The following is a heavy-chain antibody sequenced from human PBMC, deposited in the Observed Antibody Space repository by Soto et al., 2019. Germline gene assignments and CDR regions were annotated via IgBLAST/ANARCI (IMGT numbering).Heavy chain of an antibody. CDR1: GFSFGGYA. CDR3: AKWGGYYPSYHEIDV. D-gene: IGHD1-26*01. CDR2: ISGGGTST. V-gene: IGHV3-23*01. J-gene: IGHJ6*02. Sequence: EVQLLESGGALVQPGGSLRLSCAASGFSFGGYAMSWVRQAPGKGLGWVSGISGGGTSTYYADSVKGRFTISRDSSMVYLQMNSLRAEDTAVYYCAKWGGYYPSYHEIDVWGQGTTVTVSS.